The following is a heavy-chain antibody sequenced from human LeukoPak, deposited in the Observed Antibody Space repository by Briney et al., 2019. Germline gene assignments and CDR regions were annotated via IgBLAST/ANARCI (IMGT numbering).Heavy chain of an antibody. J-gene: IGHJ3*01. CDR1: GYTFTSYD. CDR3: ARDMSTRVTPISYAIDV. CDR2: INPNGGRT. Sequence: ASVKVSCKASGYTFTSYDINWVRQATGQGLEWLGLINPNGGRTSYAQNFQGRVTMTRDTSTTTVYLELSSLRSEDTAVYYCARDMSTRVTPISYAIDVWGQGTMVTVSS. V-gene: IGHV1-46*01. D-gene: IGHD4-23*01.